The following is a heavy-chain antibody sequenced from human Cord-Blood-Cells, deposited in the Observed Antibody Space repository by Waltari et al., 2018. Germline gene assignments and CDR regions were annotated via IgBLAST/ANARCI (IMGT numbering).Heavy chain of an antibody. CDR1: GFTFSSYW. J-gene: IGHJ3*02. Sequence: EVQLVESGGGLVQPGGSLRLSCAASGFTFSSYWMSWGRQAPGKGREWVANIKQDGSERYEVDSVKGRFTISRDNAKNALYLQMNSLRAEDTAVYYCARLRQLVDAFDIWGQGTMVTVSS. CDR3: ARLRQLVDAFDI. D-gene: IGHD6-6*01. CDR2: IKQDGSER. V-gene: IGHV3-7*01.